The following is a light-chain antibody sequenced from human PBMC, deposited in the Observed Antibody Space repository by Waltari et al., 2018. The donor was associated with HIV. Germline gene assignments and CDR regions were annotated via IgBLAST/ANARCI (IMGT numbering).Light chain of an antibody. Sequence: QSAPTHPASVSGSPGPSITISCPGPTSDVGGYNHVSWYQQHPGKAPKLMIYEVSNRPSGVSNRLSGSKSGNTASLTISGLQAEDEADYYCSSYTSSSTVVFGGGTKLTVL. J-gene: IGLJ3*02. V-gene: IGLV2-14*01. CDR2: EVS. CDR1: TSDVGGYNH. CDR3: SSYTSSSTVV.